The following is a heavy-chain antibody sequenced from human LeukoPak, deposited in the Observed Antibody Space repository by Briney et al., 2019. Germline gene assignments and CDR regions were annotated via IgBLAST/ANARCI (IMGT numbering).Heavy chain of an antibody. CDR1: GGSLSGYY. Sequence: SETLSLTCAVYGGSLSGYYWSWIRQPPGKGLEWIGEINHSGSTNYNPSLKSRVTISVDTSKNQFSLKLSSVTAADTAVYYCARKPGSCSSTNCYGHFDYWGQGTLVTVSS. V-gene: IGHV4-34*01. J-gene: IGHJ4*02. CDR3: ARKPGSCSSTNCYGHFDY. CDR2: INHSGST. D-gene: IGHD2-2*01.